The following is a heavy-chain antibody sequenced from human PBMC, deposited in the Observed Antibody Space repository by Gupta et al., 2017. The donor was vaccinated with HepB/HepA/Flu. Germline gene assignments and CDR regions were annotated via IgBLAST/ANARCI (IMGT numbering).Heavy chain of an antibody. Sequence: EVQLVESGGGLVQPGGSLKLSCAASGFTFSGSAMHWVRQASGKGLEWVGRIRSKANSYATAYAASVKGRFTISRDDSKNTAYLQMNSLKTEDTAVYYCTRTLYCSGGSCLDYWGQGTLVTVSS. CDR3: TRTLYCSGGSCLDY. D-gene: IGHD2-15*01. J-gene: IGHJ4*02. CDR1: GFTFSGSA. CDR2: IRSKANSYAT. V-gene: IGHV3-73*01.